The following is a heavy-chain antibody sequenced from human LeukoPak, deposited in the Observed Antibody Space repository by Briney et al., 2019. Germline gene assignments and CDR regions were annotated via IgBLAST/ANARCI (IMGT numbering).Heavy chain of an antibody. CDR3: AKGWGYTFDY. D-gene: IGHD2-2*02. CDR2: INGDASST. Sequence: GGSLRLSCAASGFTFSTYSMNWVRQAPGKGLVWVSRINGDASSTSYADSVKGRFTISRDNAENTLYLQMNSLRAEDTAVYYCAKGWGYTFDYWGQGTLVTVSS. V-gene: IGHV3-74*01. J-gene: IGHJ4*02. CDR1: GFTFSTYS.